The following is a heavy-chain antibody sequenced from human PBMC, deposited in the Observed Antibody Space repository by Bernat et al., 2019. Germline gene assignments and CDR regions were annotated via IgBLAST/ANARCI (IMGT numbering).Heavy chain of an antibody. CDR1: GGTFSSYA. D-gene: IGHD4-23*01. Sequence: QVQLVQSGAEVKKPGSSVKVSCKASGGTFSSYAISWVRQAPGQGLEWMGRIIPIFGIANYAQKFQSRVTITADKSTSTAYMELSSLRSEDTAVYYCARPTVVTPVFYYYYGMDVWGQGTTVTVSS. CDR2: IIPIFGIA. J-gene: IGHJ6*02. V-gene: IGHV1-69*04. CDR3: ARPTVVTPVFYYYYGMDV.